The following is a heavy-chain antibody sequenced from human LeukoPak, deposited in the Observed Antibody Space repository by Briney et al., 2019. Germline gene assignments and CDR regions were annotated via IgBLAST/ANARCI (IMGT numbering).Heavy chain of an antibody. J-gene: IGHJ4*02. CDR1: EFTFSSYA. Sequence: SRLRTCAASEFTFSSYAMHWVRQAPGKGLEGVAVISYDGSNKYYADSVKGRFTISRANSKNTLYLQMNSLRAQDTAVYYCARASTRRITMVRGVITGGSFDYWGQRSMVGDSS. CDR2: ISYDGSNK. V-gene: IGHV3-30-3*01. D-gene: IGHD3-10*01. CDR3: ARASTRRITMVRGVITGGSFDY.